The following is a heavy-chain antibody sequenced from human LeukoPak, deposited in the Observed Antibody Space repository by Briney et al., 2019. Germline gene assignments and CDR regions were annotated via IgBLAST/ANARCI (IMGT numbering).Heavy chain of an antibody. J-gene: IGHJ4*02. CDR2: ISGSGGST. CDR3: AKDLRTPYFDY. D-gene: IGHD2-15*01. Sequence: GGSLRLSCAASGFTFSSYAMRGLPEAPGEGLEGVSAISGSGGSTYYADSVKGRFTISRDNSKNTLYLQMNSLRAEDTAVYYCAKDLRTPYFDYWGQGTLVTVSS. CDR1: GFTFSSYA. V-gene: IGHV3-23*01.